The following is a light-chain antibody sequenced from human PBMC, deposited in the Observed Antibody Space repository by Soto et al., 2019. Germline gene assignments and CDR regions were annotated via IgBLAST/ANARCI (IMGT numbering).Light chain of an antibody. J-gene: IGLJ2*01. CDR3: AAWDDSMNGVI. CDR1: SSNIGSHT. V-gene: IGLV1-44*01. CDR2: SNN. Sequence: QAVVTQPPSASGTPGQRITISCSGSSSNIGSHTVNWHQQVPGTAPKLLIYSNNERPSGVPDRFSGSKSGTSASLAISGLQSGDEADYYFAAWDDSMNGVIFGGGNQLTVL.